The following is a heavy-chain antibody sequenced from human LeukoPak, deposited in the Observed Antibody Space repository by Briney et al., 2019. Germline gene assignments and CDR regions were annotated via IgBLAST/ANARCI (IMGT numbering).Heavy chain of an antibody. CDR1: DFTLRSYW. Sequence: GGSLRLSCEPSDFTLRSYWMHGVPQAQGKGLVWVSRIKSDGSSTSYADSVKGRFTISRDNAKNTVYLQMNSLRAEDTAVYYCATSRTFDYWGQGTLVTVSS. CDR2: IKSDGSST. V-gene: IGHV3-74*01. J-gene: IGHJ4*02. CDR3: ATSRTFDY.